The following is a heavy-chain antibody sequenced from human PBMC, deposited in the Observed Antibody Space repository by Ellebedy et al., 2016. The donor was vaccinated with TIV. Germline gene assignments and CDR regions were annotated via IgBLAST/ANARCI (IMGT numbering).Heavy chain of an antibody. CDR2: ISAYNGNT. CDR1: GYTFTSYG. Sequence: ASVKVSCKASGYTFTSYGISWVRQAPGQGLEWMGWISAYNGNTNYAQKLQGRVTMTTDTSTSTAYMELRSLRSDDTAVYYCARLGGREVVPAAIRGVFWFDPWGQGTLVTVSS. CDR3: ARLGGREVVPAAIRGVFWFDP. J-gene: IGHJ5*02. D-gene: IGHD2-2*02. V-gene: IGHV1-18*04.